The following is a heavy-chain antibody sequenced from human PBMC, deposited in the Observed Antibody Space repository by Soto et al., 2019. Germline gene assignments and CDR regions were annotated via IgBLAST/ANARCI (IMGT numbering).Heavy chain of an antibody. CDR3: ASSGREYNWNDSGDIYGMDV. CDR2: ISSSSSTI. J-gene: IGHJ6*02. D-gene: IGHD1-1*01. V-gene: IGHV3-48*02. CDR1: GFTFSSYS. Sequence: GGSLRLSCAASGFTFSSYSMNWVRQAPGKGLEWVSYISSSSSTIYYADSVKGRFTISRDNAKNSLYLQMNSLRDEDTAVYYCASSGREYNWNDSGDIYGMDVWGQGTTVTVSS.